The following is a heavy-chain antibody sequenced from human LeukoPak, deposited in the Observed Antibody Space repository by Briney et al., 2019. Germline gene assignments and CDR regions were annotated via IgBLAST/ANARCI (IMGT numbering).Heavy chain of an antibody. CDR3: ARDLKYSSGWFRTDLQYNWFDP. Sequence: ASVKVSCKASGYTFTSYYMHWVRQAPGQGLEWMGIINPSGGSTSYAQKFQGRVTMTRDMSTSTVYMELSSLRSEDTAVYYCARDLKYSSGWFRTDLQYNWFDPWGQGTLVTVSS. D-gene: IGHD6-19*01. CDR2: INPSGGST. V-gene: IGHV1-46*01. CDR1: GYTFTSYY. J-gene: IGHJ5*02.